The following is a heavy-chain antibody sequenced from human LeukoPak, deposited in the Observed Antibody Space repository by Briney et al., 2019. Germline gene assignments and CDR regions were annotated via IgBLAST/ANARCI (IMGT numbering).Heavy chain of an antibody. Sequence: SETLSLTCTVSGGSISGGTYYWGWFRHPPGKGLEWIGTIYYSGSTYYNPSLKSRVTISVDTSKNQFSLKLTSMIAADTAVYFCARPSTSFLYFDYWGQGTLVTVSS. V-gene: IGHV4-39*01. J-gene: IGHJ4*02. D-gene: IGHD2/OR15-2a*01. CDR3: ARPSTSFLYFDY. CDR1: GGSISGGTYY. CDR2: IYYSGST.